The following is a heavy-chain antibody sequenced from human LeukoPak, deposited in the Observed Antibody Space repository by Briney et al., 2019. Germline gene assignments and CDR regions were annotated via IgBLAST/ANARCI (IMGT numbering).Heavy chain of an antibody. CDR3: ARLDYDSSGYYYGFDP. CDR1: GFTFSSYE. J-gene: IGHJ5*02. CDR2: ISSSGSTI. Sequence: GGSLRLSCAASGFTFSSYEMNWVRLAPGKGLEWVSYISSSGSTIYYADSVKGRFTISRDNAKNSLYLQMNSLRAEDTAVYYCARLDYDSSGYYYGFDPWGQGTLVTVSS. D-gene: IGHD3-22*01. V-gene: IGHV3-48*03.